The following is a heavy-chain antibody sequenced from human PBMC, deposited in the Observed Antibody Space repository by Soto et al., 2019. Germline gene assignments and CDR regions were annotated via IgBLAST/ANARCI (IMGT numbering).Heavy chain of an antibody. D-gene: IGHD3-10*01. Sequence: GASVKVSCKASGYTFTSYGISWVRQAPGQGLEWMGWISAYNGNTNYAQKLQGRVTMTTDTSTSTAYMELRSLRSDDTAVYYCARDKYYYRSGSSYGMDVWGQGTTVTVYS. CDR2: ISAYNGNT. V-gene: IGHV1-18*04. CDR1: GYTFTSYG. J-gene: IGHJ6*02. CDR3: ARDKYYYRSGSSYGMDV.